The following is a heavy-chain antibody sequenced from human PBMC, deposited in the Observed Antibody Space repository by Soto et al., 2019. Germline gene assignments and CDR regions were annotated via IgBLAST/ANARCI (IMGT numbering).Heavy chain of an antibody. CDR2: INHSGSI. Sequence: PSETLSLTCAVYGGSFSRYYWSWIRQPPGKGLEWIGEINHSGSINYNPSLKSRVTISVDTSKNQFSLKLSSVTAADTAVYYCARRDCSSTSCYTTSFWYFDLWGRGTLVTVSS. J-gene: IGHJ2*01. V-gene: IGHV4-34*01. CDR1: GGSFSRYY. D-gene: IGHD2-2*02. CDR3: ARRDCSSTSCYTTSFWYFDL.